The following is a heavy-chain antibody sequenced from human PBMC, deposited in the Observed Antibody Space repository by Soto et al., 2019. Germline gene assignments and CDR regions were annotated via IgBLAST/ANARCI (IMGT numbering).Heavy chain of an antibody. J-gene: IGHJ3*02. CDR3: ARVLKGYYDSSGYAFDI. CDR1: GGTFSSYA. D-gene: IGHD3-22*01. V-gene: IGHV1-69*01. Sequence: QVQLVQSGAEVKKPGSSVKVSCKASGGTFSSYAISWVRQAPGQGLEWIGGIIPIFGTANYAQKFQGRVTITADESTSTAYMELSRLRSEDTAVYYCARVLKGYYDSSGYAFDIWGQGTMVTVSS. CDR2: IIPIFGTA.